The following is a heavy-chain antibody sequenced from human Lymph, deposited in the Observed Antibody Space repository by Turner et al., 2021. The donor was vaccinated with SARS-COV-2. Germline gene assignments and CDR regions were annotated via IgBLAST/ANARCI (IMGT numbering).Heavy chain of an antibody. J-gene: IGHJ4*02. CDR1: GGSVSSSSYY. D-gene: IGHD2-8*01. CDR3: ARAPFIIVLMMYASGYFDN. CDR2: IYYSGST. Sequence: QLQLQESGPGLVKPSETRSLTGAVSGGSVSSSSYYWGWIRQPPGKGLEWIGSIYYSGSTYYNPSLKSRVTISVDTSKNQFSLKLSSVTAADTAVYYCARAPFIIVLMMYASGYFDNWGQGTLVTVSS. V-gene: IGHV4-39*01.